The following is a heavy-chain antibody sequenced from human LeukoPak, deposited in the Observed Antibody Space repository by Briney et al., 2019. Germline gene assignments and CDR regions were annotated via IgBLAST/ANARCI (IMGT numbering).Heavy chain of an antibody. CDR3: ARGPSTYYYDSSGYYEYNWFDP. CDR2: IIPIFGTA. J-gene: IGHJ5*02. CDR1: GGTFSSYA. D-gene: IGHD3-22*01. V-gene: IGHV1-69*05. Sequence: SVKVSCKASGGTFSSYAISWVRQAPGQGLEWMGRIIPIFGTANYAQKFQGRVTITTDESTSTAYMELSSLRSEDTAVYYCARGPSTYYYDSSGYYEYNWFDPWGQGTLVTVSS.